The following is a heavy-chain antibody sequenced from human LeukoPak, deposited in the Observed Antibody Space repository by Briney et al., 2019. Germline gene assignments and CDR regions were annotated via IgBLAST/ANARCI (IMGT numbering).Heavy chain of an antibody. J-gene: IGHJ5*02. Sequence: ASVKVSCKASGYTFTGYYMHWVRQAPGQGLEWMGWINPNSGGTNYAQKFQGRVTMTRDTSISTAYMELSRLRSDDTAVYYCARTIRGDYVGACWFDPWGQGTLVTVSS. D-gene: IGHD4-17*01. CDR2: INPNSGGT. CDR1: GYTFTGYY. CDR3: ARTIRGDYVGACWFDP. V-gene: IGHV1-2*02.